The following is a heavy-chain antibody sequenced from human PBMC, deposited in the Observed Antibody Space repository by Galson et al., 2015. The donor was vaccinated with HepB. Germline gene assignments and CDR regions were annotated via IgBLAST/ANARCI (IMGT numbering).Heavy chain of an antibody. J-gene: IGHJ6*02. V-gene: IGHV1-69*04. CDR2: IIPILGIA. CDR1: GGTFSSYA. CDR3: ARVALVGDYGSGSYFIRSATLDYYYGMDV. Sequence: SVKVSCKASGGTFSSYAISWVRQAPGQGLEWMGRIIPILGIANYAQKFQGRVTITADKSTSTAYMELSSLRSEDTAVYYCARVALVGDYGSGSYFIRSATLDYYYGMDVWGQGTTVTVSS. D-gene: IGHD3-10*01.